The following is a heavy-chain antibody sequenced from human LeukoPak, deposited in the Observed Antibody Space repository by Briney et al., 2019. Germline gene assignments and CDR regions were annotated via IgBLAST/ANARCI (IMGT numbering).Heavy chain of an antibody. Sequence: ASVKVSCKASGYTFTGYYMHWVRQAPGQGLEWMGWINPNSGGTNYAQKLQGRVTMTTDTSTSTAYMELRSLRSDDTAVYYCARCRTPVPAANDYWGQGTLVTVSS. J-gene: IGHJ4*02. D-gene: IGHD2-2*01. CDR3: ARCRTPVPAANDY. CDR1: GYTFTGYY. V-gene: IGHV1-2*02. CDR2: INPNSGGT.